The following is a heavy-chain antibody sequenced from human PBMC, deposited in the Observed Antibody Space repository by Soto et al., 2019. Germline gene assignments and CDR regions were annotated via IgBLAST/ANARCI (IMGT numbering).Heavy chain of an antibody. CDR2: ISGSGSPT. J-gene: IGHJ6*01. Sequence: EVQLLESGGGLGQPGGSLRLSCAASGFTYRSYAMTWVRQAPGRGLEWVSAISGSGSPTYYADSVKGRFTISRDNSKSTLYLQMISLRADDTAVYYCARDMSGGTYNYYYGMDVW. D-gene: IGHD1-26*01. CDR3: ARDMSGGTYNYYYGMDV. CDR1: GFTYRSYA. V-gene: IGHV3-23*01.